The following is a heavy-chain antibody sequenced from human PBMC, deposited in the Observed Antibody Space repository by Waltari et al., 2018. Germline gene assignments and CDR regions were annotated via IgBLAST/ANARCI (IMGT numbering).Heavy chain of an antibody. Sequence: QVQLVQSGAEVKKPGASVKVSCKASGYPFTGYYMHWVRQAPGQGLEWMGRINPNSGGTNYAQKFQGRVTMTRDTSISTAYMELSRLRSDDTAVYYCARVIVGADGYFDYWGQGTLVTVSS. J-gene: IGHJ4*02. CDR3: ARVIVGADGYFDY. D-gene: IGHD1-26*01. V-gene: IGHV1-2*06. CDR1: GYPFTGYY. CDR2: INPNSGGT.